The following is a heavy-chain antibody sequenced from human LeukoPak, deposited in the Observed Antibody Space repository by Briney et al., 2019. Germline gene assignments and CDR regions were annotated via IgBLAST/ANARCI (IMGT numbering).Heavy chain of an antibody. CDR2: ISERGGST. CDR3: AKRGIVIRAVIIIGFHKEAYYFDY. Sequence: GGSLRLSCATSGFTFVDYGMSWVRQAPGKGLEWVSGISERGGSTNYADSVKGRFIISGDTSKNTVYLQMNSLRVEDTAVYFCAKRGIVIRAVIIIGFHKEAYYFDYWGQGILVTVSS. D-gene: IGHD3-10*01. J-gene: IGHJ4*02. V-gene: IGHV3-23*01. CDR1: GFTFVDYG.